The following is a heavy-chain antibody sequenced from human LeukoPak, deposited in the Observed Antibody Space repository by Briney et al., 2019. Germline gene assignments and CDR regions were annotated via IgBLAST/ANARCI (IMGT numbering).Heavy chain of an antibody. CDR2: IYYSGTT. Sequence: SETLSLTCTVSGGSISSYYWGWIRQPPGKGLEWIGYIYYSGTTNYNPFLKSRVTISVDTSKNQLSLKLNSVTAADTAVYYCAKDFRGYYYYMDVWGPGTTVTVSS. D-gene: IGHD3-10*01. V-gene: IGHV4-59*01. J-gene: IGHJ6*03. CDR3: AKDFRGYYYYMDV. CDR1: GGSISSYY.